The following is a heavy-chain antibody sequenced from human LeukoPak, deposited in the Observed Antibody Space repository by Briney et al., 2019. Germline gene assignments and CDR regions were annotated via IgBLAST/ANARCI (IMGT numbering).Heavy chain of an antibody. Sequence: GGSLRLACVPSGPSVGGSYMSSVRQAPGKGLEWVSVIYSGDRTYYADSVKGRFTISRDTSKNTLYLQMNNLRADDTAMYYGTRDLTGTTWYANCYWGPVTLVTISS. J-gene: IGHJ4*02. CDR1: GPSVGGSY. V-gene: IGHV3-53*01. D-gene: IGHD6-13*01. CDR2: IYSGDRT. CDR3: TRDLTGTTWYANCY.